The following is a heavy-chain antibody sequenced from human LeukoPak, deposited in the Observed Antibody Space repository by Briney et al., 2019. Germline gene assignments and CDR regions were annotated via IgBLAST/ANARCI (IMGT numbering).Heavy chain of an antibody. Sequence: GASVKVSCKASGYTFSSYHLHWVRQAPGQRLEWMGWINAGNGNTKYSQKFQGRVTITRDTSASTAYMELSSLRSEDTAVYYCARMAAAGHDAFDIWGQGTMVTVSS. V-gene: IGHV1-3*01. CDR1: GYTFSSYH. J-gene: IGHJ3*02. CDR3: ARMAAAGHDAFDI. D-gene: IGHD6-13*01. CDR2: INAGNGNT.